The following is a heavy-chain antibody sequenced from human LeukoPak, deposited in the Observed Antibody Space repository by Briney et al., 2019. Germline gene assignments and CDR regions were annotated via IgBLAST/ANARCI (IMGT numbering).Heavy chain of an antibody. V-gene: IGHV3-7*04. J-gene: IGHJ4*02. CDR2: VKQDGSEK. CDR3: ARVNWNDADFFDY. Sequence: PGGSLRLSCAASGFTFSSYWMSWVRQAPGKGLEWVANVKQDGSEKYYVDSVKGRFTISRDNAKNSLYLQMNSLRAEDTAVYYCARVNWNDADFFDYWGQGTLVTVSS. D-gene: IGHD1-1*01. CDR1: GFTFSSYW.